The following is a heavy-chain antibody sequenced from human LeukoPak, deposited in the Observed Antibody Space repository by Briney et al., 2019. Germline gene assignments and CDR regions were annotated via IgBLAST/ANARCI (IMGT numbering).Heavy chain of an antibody. V-gene: IGHV3-7*04. CDR2: IKQDGSEK. D-gene: IGHD3-22*01. J-gene: IGHJ3*02. Sequence: GGSLRLSCAASGFTVSSNYMSWVRQAPGRGLEWVAHIKQDGSEKYYVDSVKGRFSISRDNAKSSLYLQMNSLRTDDTAVYYCARIYDSSGYDDALDIWGQGTMVTVSS. CDR3: ARIYDSSGYDDALDI. CDR1: GFTVSSNY.